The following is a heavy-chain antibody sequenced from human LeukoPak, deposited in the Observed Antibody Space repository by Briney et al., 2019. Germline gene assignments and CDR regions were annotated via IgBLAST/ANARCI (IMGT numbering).Heavy chain of an antibody. CDR2: INPNSGVT. D-gene: IGHD2-2*01. V-gene: IGHV1-2*02. CDR3: ARGSDVVVPAAIFDY. Sequence: ASVKVSCKASGYTFTGYYMHWVRQAPGQGLEWMGWINPNSGVTNYAQKFQGRVTMTRDTSISTAYMELSRLRSDDTAVYYCARGSDVVVPAAIFDYWGQGTLVTVSS. CDR1: GYTFTGYY. J-gene: IGHJ4*02.